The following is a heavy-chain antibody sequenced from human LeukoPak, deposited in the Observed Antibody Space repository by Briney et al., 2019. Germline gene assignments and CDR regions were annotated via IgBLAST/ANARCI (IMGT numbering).Heavy chain of an antibody. J-gene: IGHJ4*02. CDR3: ARLGYSVSWTDC. CDR2: VYYSGST. D-gene: IGHD6-13*01. V-gene: IGHV4-39*01. Sequence: SETLSLTCTVSGGSISSTSHYWGWIRQPPGKGLEWIGSVYYSGSTYYNPSLKSRVTISVDTSKNQFSLRLSSVTATDMAVYFCARLGYSVSWTDCWGQGILVTVSS. CDR1: GGSISSTSHY.